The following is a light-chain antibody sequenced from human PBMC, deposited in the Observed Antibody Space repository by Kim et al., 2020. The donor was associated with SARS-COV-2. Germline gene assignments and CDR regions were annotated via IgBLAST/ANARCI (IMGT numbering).Light chain of an antibody. CDR3: QQRSNWPPLT. CDR2: DAS. CDR1: QSVSSY. V-gene: IGKV3-11*01. Sequence: YPGDRATLSCRASQSVSSYLAWYQQKPGQAPRLLSYDASNRATGIPARFSGSGSGTDFTLTISSLEPEDFAVYYCQQRSNWPPLTFGGGTKVDIK. J-gene: IGKJ4*01.